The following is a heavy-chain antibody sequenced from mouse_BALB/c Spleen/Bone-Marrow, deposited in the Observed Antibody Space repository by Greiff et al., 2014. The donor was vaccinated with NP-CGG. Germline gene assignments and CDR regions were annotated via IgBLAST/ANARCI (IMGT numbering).Heavy chain of an antibody. D-gene: IGHD3-1*01. CDR1: GYTFRSYW. Sequence: AQLQQSGAELVRPGSSVKISCKASGYTFRSYWMNWVKQRPGQGPEWIGQIYPGDGDTNYNGKFKGKVTLTADKSSSTAYMQLGSLTSEDSAVYFCARGTSSGYSWFACWGQGTLVTVSA. CDR2: IYPGDGDT. V-gene: IGHV1-80*01. J-gene: IGHJ3*01. CDR3: ARGTSSGYSWFAC.